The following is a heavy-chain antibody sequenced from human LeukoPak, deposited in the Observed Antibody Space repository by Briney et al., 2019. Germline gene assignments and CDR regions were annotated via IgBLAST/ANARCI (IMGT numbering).Heavy chain of an antibody. D-gene: IGHD6-19*01. CDR2: ISGSGGST. J-gene: IGHJ4*02. V-gene: IGHV3-23*01. CDR3: ARGQWLVTSSFDS. Sequence: GGSLRLSCAASGFTFSSYAMTWVRQAPGKGLEWLSGISGSGGSTYYADSVKDRFTVSRDNSKNTLYLQMSSLRAEDTALYFCARGQWLVTSSFDSWGQGTLVTVSS. CDR1: GFTFSSYA.